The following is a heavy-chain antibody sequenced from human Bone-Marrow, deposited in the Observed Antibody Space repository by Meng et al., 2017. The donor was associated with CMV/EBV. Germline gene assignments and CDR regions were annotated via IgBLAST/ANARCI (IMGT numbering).Heavy chain of an antibody. D-gene: IGHD3-3*01. Sequence: VQLVRFGAEGKRPGASVMVACKASGYTFTSYGISWVRQAPGQGLEWMGWISAYNGNTNYAQKLQGRVTMTTDTSTSTAYMELRSLRSDDTAVYYCARVLEAAHDYWGQGTLVTVSS. J-gene: IGHJ4*02. CDR3: ARVLEAAHDY. V-gene: IGHV1-18*01. CDR2: ISAYNGNT. CDR1: GYTFTSYG.